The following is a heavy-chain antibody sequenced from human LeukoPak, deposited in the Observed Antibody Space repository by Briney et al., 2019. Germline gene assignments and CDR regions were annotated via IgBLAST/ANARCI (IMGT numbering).Heavy chain of an antibody. J-gene: IGHJ3*02. CDR1: GYSISNSNW. CDR2: IYYSGST. D-gene: IGHD3-22*01. CDR3: ARDQTYYYDSTSTFDI. V-gene: IGHV4-28*03. Sequence: PSDTLSLTCAVSGYSISNSNWWGWMRQPPGKGLEWIGSIYYSGSTYYNPSLKSRVTISVDTSKNQFSLKLSSVTAADTAVYYCARDQTYYYDSTSTFDIWGQGTMVTVSS.